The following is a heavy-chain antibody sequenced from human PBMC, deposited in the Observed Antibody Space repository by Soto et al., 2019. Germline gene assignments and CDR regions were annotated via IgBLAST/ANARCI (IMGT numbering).Heavy chain of an antibody. V-gene: IGHV3-7*04. CDR3: ARDLDSTTIPNY. D-gene: IGHD4-17*01. CDR2: IKQDGSEK. J-gene: IGHJ4*02. CDR1: GFTFSNYW. Sequence: EVQLVESGGGLVQPGGSLRLSCAASGFTFSNYWMSWVRQAPGKGLEWVANIKQDGSEKYYVDSVKGRFTISRDNAKNSLYLQMNSLRAEDTAVYYCARDLDSTTIPNYWGQGTLVTVSS.